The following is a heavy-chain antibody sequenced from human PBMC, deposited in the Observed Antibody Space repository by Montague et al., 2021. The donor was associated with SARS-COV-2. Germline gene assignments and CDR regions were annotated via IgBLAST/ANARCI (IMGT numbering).Heavy chain of an antibody. V-gene: IGHV3-48*03. D-gene: IGHD1-26*01. CDR3: VGEPSSGSLRFTFDL. Sequence: SLRLSCAASGFTVTTYDMNWVRQAPGRGLEWVSYITDSGTTMYYTDSVRGRFTVSRDNARNSLFLQMNSLRVDDTAVYYCVGEPSSGSLRFTFDLWGRGTLVTVSS. CDR1: GFTVTTYD. CDR2: ITDSGTTM. J-gene: IGHJ2*01.